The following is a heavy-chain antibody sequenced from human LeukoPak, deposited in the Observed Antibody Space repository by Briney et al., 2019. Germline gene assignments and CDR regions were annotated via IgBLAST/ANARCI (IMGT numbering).Heavy chain of an antibody. D-gene: IGHD3-22*01. V-gene: IGHV1-18*01. Sequence: ASVKVSCKASGYTFTSYGISWVRQAPGQGLEWMGWISAYNGNTNYAQKLQGRVTMTTDTSTSTAYMELRSRRSDDTAVYYCARVTSAMIVVVMYFDYWGQGTLVTVSS. CDR3: ARVTSAMIVVVMYFDY. J-gene: IGHJ4*02. CDR1: GYTFTSYG. CDR2: ISAYNGNT.